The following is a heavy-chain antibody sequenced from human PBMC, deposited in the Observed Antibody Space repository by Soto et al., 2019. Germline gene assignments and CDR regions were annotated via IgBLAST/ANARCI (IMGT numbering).Heavy chain of an antibody. CDR2: IKGDGSNI. Sequence: EVQLVESGGGLVQPGGSLRLSCAASGFTFSDYWMHWVRQAPGKGLVWVSQIKGDGSNIKYADSVKGRLTISRDNAKNTLYLQMNSLRAEDTAVYYCARDNSGPIMFEYWGQGNLVTVSA. CDR3: ARDNSGPIMFEY. J-gene: IGHJ4*02. V-gene: IGHV3-74*03. CDR1: GFTFSDYW. D-gene: IGHD6-25*01.